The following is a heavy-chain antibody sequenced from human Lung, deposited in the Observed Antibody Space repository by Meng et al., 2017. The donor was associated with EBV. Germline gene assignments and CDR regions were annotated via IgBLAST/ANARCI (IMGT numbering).Heavy chain of an antibody. CDR1: GGSLFSST. D-gene: IGHD5-12*01. V-gene: IGHV4-34*01. Sequence: GPVLSRISATLALPGAVLGGSLFSSTWNCNRQPPGKGPEWIGDIDYSGTTNSNPSLKSRVTMSIDTSNNQFFLHLRSVSAADTAVYYCARGEYSGFSYPDWGQGTLVTVSS. J-gene: IGHJ4*02. CDR2: IDYSGTT. CDR3: ARGEYSGFSYPD.